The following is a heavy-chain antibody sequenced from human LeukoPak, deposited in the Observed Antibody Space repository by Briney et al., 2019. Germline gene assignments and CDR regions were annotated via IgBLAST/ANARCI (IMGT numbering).Heavy chain of an antibody. V-gene: IGHV4-61*02. Sequence: SETLSLTCTVSGGSISSGSYYWSWIRQPAGKGLEWIGRIYTSGSTNYNPSLKSRVTISVDTSKNQFSLKLSSVTAADTAVYYCARAICSSTSCSRGLWADSQQYYFDYWGQGTLVTVSS. CDR2: IYTSGST. CDR1: GGSISSGSYY. J-gene: IGHJ4*02. CDR3: ARAICSSTSCSRGLWADSQQYYFDY. D-gene: IGHD2-2*01.